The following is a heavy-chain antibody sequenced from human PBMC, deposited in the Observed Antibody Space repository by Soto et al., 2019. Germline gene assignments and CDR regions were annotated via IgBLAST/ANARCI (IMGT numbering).Heavy chain of an antibody. CDR1: GGSVSSGSYY. CDR2: IYYSGST. V-gene: IGHV4-61*01. D-gene: IGHD3-22*01. J-gene: IGHJ4*02. CDR3: ARGVFYYDPFIDY. Sequence: SETLSLTCTVSGGSVSSGSYYWSWIRQPPGKGLEWIGYIYYSGSTNYNPSLKSRVTISVDTSKNQFSLKLSSVTAADTAVYYCARGVFYYDPFIDYWCQGPLRTVSS.